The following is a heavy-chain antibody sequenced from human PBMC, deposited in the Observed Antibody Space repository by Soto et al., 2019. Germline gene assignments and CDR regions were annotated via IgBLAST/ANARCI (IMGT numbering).Heavy chain of an antibody. CDR3: ARVKWELLREYYFDY. CDR1: GYTLTELS. J-gene: IGHJ4*02. Sequence: ASVKVSCKVSGYTLTELSMHWVRQAPGKGLEWMGGFDPEDGETIYAQKFQGRVTMTEDTSTDTAYMELSRLRSDDTAVYYCARVKWELLREYYFDYWGQGTLVTVSS. V-gene: IGHV1-24*01. D-gene: IGHD1-26*01. CDR2: FDPEDGET.